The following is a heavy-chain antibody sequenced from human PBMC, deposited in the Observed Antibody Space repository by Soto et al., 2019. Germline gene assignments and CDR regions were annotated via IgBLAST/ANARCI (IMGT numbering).Heavy chain of an antibody. CDR1: GGTFSSYA. Sequence: QVQLVQSGAEVKKPGSSVKVSCKASGGTFSSYAISWVRQAPGQGLEWMGGIIPIFGTANYAQKCQGRVTITADESTSTAYMELSSLRSEDTAVYYCASPRYCSSTSCHPQYYYYGMDVWGQGTTVTVSS. J-gene: IGHJ6*02. V-gene: IGHV1-69*01. CDR2: IIPIFGTA. D-gene: IGHD2-2*01. CDR3: ASPRYCSSTSCHPQYYYYGMDV.